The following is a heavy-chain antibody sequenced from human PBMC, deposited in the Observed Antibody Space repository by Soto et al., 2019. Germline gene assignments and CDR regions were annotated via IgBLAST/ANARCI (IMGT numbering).Heavy chain of an antibody. J-gene: IGHJ6*02. CDR3: ARDHHYDFWSGPPHYGMDV. CDR2: IYHSGST. V-gene: IGHV4-4*02. Sequence: PSETLSLTCAVSGGSISSSNWWSWVRQPPGKGLECILEIYHSGSTNYNPSLKSRVTISVDKSKNQFSLKLSSVTAADTAVYYCARDHHYDFWSGPPHYGMDVWGQGTTVTVSS. CDR1: GGSISSSNW. D-gene: IGHD3-3*01.